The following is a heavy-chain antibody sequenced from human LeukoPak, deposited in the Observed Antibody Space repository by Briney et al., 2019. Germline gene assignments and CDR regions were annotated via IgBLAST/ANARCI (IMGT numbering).Heavy chain of an antibody. J-gene: IGHJ4*02. CDR3: ARGDGYNNDY. D-gene: IGHD5-24*01. Sequence: PSETLSLTCTVSGDSISSGGYYWSWIRQHPGKGLEWIGYIYYSGSTYYNPSLKSRVTISVDTSRNQFSLNLSSVTAADTAVYYCARGDGYNNDYWGQGTLVTVSS. CDR1: GDSISSGGYY. CDR2: IYYSGST. V-gene: IGHV4-31*03.